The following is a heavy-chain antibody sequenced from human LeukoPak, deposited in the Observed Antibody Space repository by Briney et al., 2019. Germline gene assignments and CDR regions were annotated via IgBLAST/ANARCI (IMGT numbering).Heavy chain of an antibody. CDR2: IIPIFGTT. Sequence: SVKVSCKASGYTFTSYDINWVRQATGQGLEWMGGIIPIFGTTNYAQKFQGRVTITADISTSTAYMELSSLRSDDTAVYYCARMSSPLQYNWFDPWGQGTLVTVSS. J-gene: IGHJ5*02. CDR1: GYTFTSYD. V-gene: IGHV1-69*06. CDR3: ARMSSPLQYNWFDP. D-gene: IGHD1-14*01.